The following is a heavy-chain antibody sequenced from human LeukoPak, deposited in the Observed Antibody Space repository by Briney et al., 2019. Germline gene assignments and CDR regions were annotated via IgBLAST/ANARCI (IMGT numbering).Heavy chain of an antibody. CDR1: GGSISSSSYY. CDR3: ARYGGRRRNDYYDSSGYYDYFDY. Sequence: ASETLSLTCTVSGGSISSSSYYWGWIRQPPGKGLEWIGSIYYSGSTYYNPSLKSRVTISVDTSKNQFSLKLSSVTAADTAVYYCARYGGRRRNDYYDSSGYYDYFDYWGQGTLVTVSS. J-gene: IGHJ4*02. CDR2: IYYSGST. D-gene: IGHD3-22*01. V-gene: IGHV4-39*01.